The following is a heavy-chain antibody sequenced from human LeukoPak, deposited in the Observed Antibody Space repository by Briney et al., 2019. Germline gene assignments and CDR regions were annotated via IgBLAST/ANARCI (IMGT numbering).Heavy chain of an antibody. V-gene: IGHV6-1*01. Sequence: SQTLSLTCAISGDSVSSNNAAWNWIRQSPSRGLEWLGRTYYMSTWYNDSAVSVKSRITIHPDTSKNQFLLQLHSVTPDDTAVYYCARGLRRQFDYWGQGTLVTVSS. CDR3: ARGLRRQFDY. CDR1: GDSVSSNNAA. CDR2: TYYMSTWYN. D-gene: IGHD6-25*01. J-gene: IGHJ4*02.